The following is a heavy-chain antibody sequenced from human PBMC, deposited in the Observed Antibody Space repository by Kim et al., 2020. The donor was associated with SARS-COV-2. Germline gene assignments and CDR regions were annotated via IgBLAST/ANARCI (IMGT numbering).Heavy chain of an antibody. Sequence: QKFQGRVTITRDTSTSTAYMGVSSLRSEDTAVYYCARDVSYSSSWNWFDPWGQGTLVTVSS. J-gene: IGHJ5*02. D-gene: IGHD6-13*01. CDR3: ARDVSYSSSWNWFDP. V-gene: IGHV1-3*01.